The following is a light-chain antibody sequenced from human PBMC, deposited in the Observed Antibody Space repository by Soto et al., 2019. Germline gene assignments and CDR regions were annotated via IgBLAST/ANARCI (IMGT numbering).Light chain of an antibody. V-gene: IGLV2-14*01. CDR3: SSYTSSSTLVV. Sequence: QSVLTQPASVSGSTGQSITISCTGTSSDVGGYNYVSWYQQHPGKAPKLMIYDVSNRPSWVSNRFSGSKSGNTASLTISGLQAEDEADYYCSSYTSSSTLVVFVGGTKLTVL. CDR1: SSDVGGYNY. J-gene: IGLJ2*01. CDR2: DVS.